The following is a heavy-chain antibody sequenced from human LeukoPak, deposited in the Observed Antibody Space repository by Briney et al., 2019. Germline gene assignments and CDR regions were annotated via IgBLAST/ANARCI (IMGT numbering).Heavy chain of an antibody. Sequence: ASVKVSCKASGYTFTGYYMHWVRQAPGQGLEWMGWVNPNSGGTNYAQKFQGRVTMTRDTSISTAYMELSRLRSDGTAVYCCARDRGTWNDDGFDYWGQGTLVTVSS. CDR3: ARDRGTWNDDGFDY. J-gene: IGHJ4*02. V-gene: IGHV1-2*02. CDR2: VNPNSGGT. CDR1: GYTFTGYY. D-gene: IGHD1-1*01.